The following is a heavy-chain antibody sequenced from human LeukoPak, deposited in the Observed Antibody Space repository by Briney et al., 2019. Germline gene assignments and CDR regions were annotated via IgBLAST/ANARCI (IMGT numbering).Heavy chain of an antibody. V-gene: IGHV3-30*18. J-gene: IGHJ6*02. D-gene: IGHD3-10*01. Sequence: GGSLRLSCAASGFTFSSYGMHWVRQAPGKGLEWVAVISYDGSNKYYADSVKGRFTISRDNSKNTLYLQMNSLRAEDTAVYYCAKDLRGTGRGYKDNYYYGMDVWGQGTTVTVSS. CDR3: AKDLRGTGRGYKDNYYYGMDV. CDR2: ISYDGSNK. CDR1: GFTFSSYG.